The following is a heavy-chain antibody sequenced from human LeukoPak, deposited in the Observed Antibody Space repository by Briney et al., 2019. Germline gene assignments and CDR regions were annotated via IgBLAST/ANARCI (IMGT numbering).Heavy chain of an antibody. J-gene: IGHJ5*02. CDR3: ARDGSSYGSGSPNWFDP. Sequence: PGGSLRLSCAASGFTFSSYAMHWVRQAPGKGLEWVAVISYDGSNKYYADSVKGRFTISRDNSKNTLYLQMNSLRAEDTAVYYCARDGSSYGSGSPNWFDPWGQGTLVTVSS. CDR1: GFTFSSYA. V-gene: IGHV3-30*04. CDR2: ISYDGSNK. D-gene: IGHD3-10*01.